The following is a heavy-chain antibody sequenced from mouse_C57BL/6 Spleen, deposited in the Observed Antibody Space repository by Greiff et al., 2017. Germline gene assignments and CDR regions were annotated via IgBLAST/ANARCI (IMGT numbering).Heavy chain of an antibody. Sequence: VQLQQPGAELVKPGASVKLSCKASGYTFTSYWMQWVKQRPGQGLEWIGEIDPSDSYTNYNQKFKGKATLTVDTSSSTAYMQLSSLTSEDSAVYYCARKVLLRSLFDYWGQGTTLTVSS. D-gene: IGHD1-1*01. CDR2: IDPSDSYT. CDR1: GYTFTSYW. CDR3: ARKVLLRSLFDY. V-gene: IGHV1-50*01. J-gene: IGHJ2*01.